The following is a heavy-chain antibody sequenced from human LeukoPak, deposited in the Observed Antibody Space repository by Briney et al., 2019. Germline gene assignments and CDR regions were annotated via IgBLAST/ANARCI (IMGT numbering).Heavy chain of an antibody. J-gene: IGHJ6*03. Sequence: ASETLSLTCTVSGGSISSYYWSWIRQPPGRGLEWIGYIYYSGSTNYNPSLKSRGTISVDTSKNQFSLKLSSVTAADTAVYYCARSDPYYYMDVWGKGTTVTVSS. V-gene: IGHV4-59*01. CDR2: IYYSGST. CDR3: ARSDPYYYMDV. CDR1: GGSISSYY.